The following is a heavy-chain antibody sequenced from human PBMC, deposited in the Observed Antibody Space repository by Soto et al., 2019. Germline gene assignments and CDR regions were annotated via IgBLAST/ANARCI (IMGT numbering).Heavy chain of an antibody. D-gene: IGHD3-10*02. J-gene: IGHJ6*02. V-gene: IGHV3-21*01. Sequence: PGGSLRLSCAVSGFTFSGDAMNWVRQAPGKGLEWVSSISTTSTYIYYADSVKGRFTISRDNANNSLHLQMNSLRAEDTAVYYCVRDYVMDVWGQGTTVTVSS. CDR3: VRDYVMDV. CDR1: GFTFSGDA. CDR2: ISTTSTYI.